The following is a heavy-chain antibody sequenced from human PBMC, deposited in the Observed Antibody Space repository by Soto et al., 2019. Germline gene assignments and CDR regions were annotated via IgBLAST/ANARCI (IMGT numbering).Heavy chain of an antibody. J-gene: IGHJ6*02. Sequence: QVQLQESGPGLVKPSGTLSLTCAVSGGSISSSNWWSWVRQPPGKGLEWIGEIYHSGSTNYNPSLMSRVTISVDKSKNQFSLKLSSVTAADTAVYYCAREGGCSGGSCYLADGMDVWGQGTTVTVSS. V-gene: IGHV4-4*02. CDR3: AREGGCSGGSCYLADGMDV. D-gene: IGHD2-15*01. CDR1: GGSISSSNW. CDR2: IYHSGST.